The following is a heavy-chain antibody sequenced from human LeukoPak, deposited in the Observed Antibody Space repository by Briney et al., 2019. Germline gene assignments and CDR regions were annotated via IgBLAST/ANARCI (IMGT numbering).Heavy chain of an antibody. Sequence: TGGSLRLSCAASGFTFSSYAMSWVRQAPGKGLEWVSAISGSGGSTYYADSVKGRFTISRDNSKNTLYLQMNSLRAEDTAVYYCARDSGSYQPRGYNWFDPWGQGTLVTVSS. CDR2: ISGSGGST. V-gene: IGHV3-23*01. CDR1: GFTFSSYA. J-gene: IGHJ5*02. D-gene: IGHD1-26*01. CDR3: ARDSGSYQPRGYNWFDP.